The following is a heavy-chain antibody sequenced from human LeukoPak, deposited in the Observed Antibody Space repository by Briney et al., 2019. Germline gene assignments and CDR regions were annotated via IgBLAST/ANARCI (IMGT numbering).Heavy chain of an antibody. CDR3: AKNAGNSDVDY. Sequence: KASETLSLTCAVSGGSITSSNWWTRVRQPPGKGLEWIGEIYHSGNTNYNPSLKSRVTMSVDKSNNQFSLRLNSVTAADTAVYYCAKNAGNSDVDYWGQGTLVTVSS. CDR2: IYHSGNT. J-gene: IGHJ4*02. D-gene: IGHD4-23*01. CDR1: GGSITSSNW. V-gene: IGHV4-4*02.